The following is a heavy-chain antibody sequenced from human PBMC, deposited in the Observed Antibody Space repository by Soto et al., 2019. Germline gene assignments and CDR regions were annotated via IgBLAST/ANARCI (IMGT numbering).Heavy chain of an antibody. V-gene: IGHV1-69*13. D-gene: IGHD1-26*01. CDR2: IIPIFGTA. CDR3: ARADLQLHENYYGMDV. CDR1: GGTFSSYA. J-gene: IGHJ6*02. Sequence: SVKVSCKASGGTFSSYAISWVRQAPGQGLEWMGGIIPIFGTANYAQKFQGRVTITADESTSTAYMELSSLRSEDTAVYYCARADLQLHENYYGMDVWGQGTTVTVSS.